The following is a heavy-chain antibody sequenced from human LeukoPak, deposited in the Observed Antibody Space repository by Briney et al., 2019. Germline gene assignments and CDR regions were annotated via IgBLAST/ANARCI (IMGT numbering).Heavy chain of an antibody. V-gene: IGHV3-48*01. CDR2: ISSSSSTI. J-gene: IGHJ4*02. CDR1: GFTFSTYS. D-gene: IGHD3-22*01. CDR3: ASQVSYYDSSGYYAFDY. Sequence: GGSLRLSCEDSGFTFSTYSMNWVRQAPGRGLEWVSYISSSSSTIYYADSVKGRFTISRDNAKNSLYLQMNSLRVEDTAVYYCASQVSYYDSSGYYAFDYWGQGTLVTVSS.